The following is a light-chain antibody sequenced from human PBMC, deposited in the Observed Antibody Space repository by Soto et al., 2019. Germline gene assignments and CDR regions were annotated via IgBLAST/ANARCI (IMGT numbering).Light chain of an antibody. V-gene: IGKV3-20*01. CDR3: QQYGSSSLT. CDR1: QSVSSSY. J-gene: IGKJ4*01. Sequence: EIVLTQSPGTLSLSPGERATLSCRASQSVSSSYLAWYQQKLGQAPRLLIYGASSRATGIPDRFSGSGSGTDFTLTISRLESEDFAVYYCQQYGSSSLTFGGGTKVDIK. CDR2: GAS.